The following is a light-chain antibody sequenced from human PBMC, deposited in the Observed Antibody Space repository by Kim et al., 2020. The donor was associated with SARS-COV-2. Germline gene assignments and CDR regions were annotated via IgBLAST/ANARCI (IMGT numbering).Light chain of an antibody. CDR3: QQYHNLPYT. J-gene: IGKJ2*01. V-gene: IGKV4-1*01. Sequence: AVSLRERATINCKSSQSVSNKLVWYQQKPGQPPKLLIRCSSDRESGVPDRFSGSGSGTDFTLTISSLQAEDVAVYYCQQYHNLPYTFGQGTKLEI. CDR1: QSVSNK. CDR2: CSS.